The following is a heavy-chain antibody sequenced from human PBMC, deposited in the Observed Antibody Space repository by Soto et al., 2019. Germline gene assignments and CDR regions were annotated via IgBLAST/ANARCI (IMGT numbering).Heavy chain of an antibody. CDR1: GFTFSSYA. D-gene: IGHD6-13*01. Sequence: PGGSLRLSCAASGFTFSSYAMHWVRQAPGKGLEWVAVISYDGSNKYYADSVKGRFTISRDNSKNTLYLQMSSLRAEDTAVYYCARDRAAVGIFDYWGQGTLVTVSS. CDR3: ARDRAAVGIFDY. V-gene: IGHV3-30-3*01. J-gene: IGHJ4*02. CDR2: ISYDGSNK.